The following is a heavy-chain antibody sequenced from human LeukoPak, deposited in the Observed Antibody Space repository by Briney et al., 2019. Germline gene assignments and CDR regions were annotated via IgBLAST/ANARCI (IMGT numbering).Heavy chain of an antibody. V-gene: IGHV3-21*01. CDR3: ARDRRYYDSSGYNWFDP. CDR2: ISSSSSYI. D-gene: IGHD3-22*01. CDR1: GFTFSSYS. J-gene: IGHJ5*02. Sequence: GWSLRLSCAASGFTFSSYSMNWVRQAPGKGLEWVSSISSSSSYIYYADSVKGRFTISRDNAKNSLYLQMSSLRAEDTAVYYCARDRRYYDSSGYNWFDPWGQGTLVTVSS.